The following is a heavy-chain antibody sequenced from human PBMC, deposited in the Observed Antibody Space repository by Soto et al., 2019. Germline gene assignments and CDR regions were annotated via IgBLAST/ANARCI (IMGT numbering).Heavy chain of an antibody. CDR1: GGSISSSSYY. Sequence: QLQLQESGPGLVKPSETLSLTGTVSGGSISSSSYYWGWTRQPPGKGLEWIGSIYYSGRTYYNPSLRSRVTISADTSKNQCSLKLSSVTAADTAVYYCARPRSGSYSYFDYWGQGTLVTVSS. CDR2: IYYSGRT. V-gene: IGHV4-39*01. D-gene: IGHD3-10*01. CDR3: ARPRSGSYSYFDY. J-gene: IGHJ4*02.